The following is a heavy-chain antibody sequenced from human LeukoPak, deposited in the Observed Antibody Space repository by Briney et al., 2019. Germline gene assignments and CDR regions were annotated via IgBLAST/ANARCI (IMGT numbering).Heavy chain of an antibody. CDR1: GGYFSDYC. D-gene: IGHD6-6*01. J-gene: IGHJ4*02. V-gene: IGHV4-34*01. Sequence: SATPTLMSAVLGGYFSDYCRSLNLEPPRIGKKRIGEINHSGSTNYNPSLKSRVTISVDTSKNQFSLKLSSVTAADTAVYYCASKKKVAARPSQIDYWGQGTLVTVSS. CDR3: ASKKKVAARPSQIDY. CDR2: INHSGST.